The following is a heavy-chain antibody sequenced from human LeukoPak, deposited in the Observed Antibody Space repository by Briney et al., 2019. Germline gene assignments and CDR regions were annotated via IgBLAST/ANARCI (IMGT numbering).Heavy chain of an antibody. CDR1: GGTFSSYG. V-gene: IGHV1-18*01. CDR2: ISAYNGNT. Sequence: ASVKVSCKASGGTFSSYGISWVRQAPGQGLEWMGWISAYNGNTNYAQKLQGRVTITTDTSTSTAYMELRTLRSDNTAVYYCARDLQLYSGSYNAHWGQGTLVTVSS. J-gene: IGHJ4*02. CDR3: ARDLQLYSGSYNAH. D-gene: IGHD1-26*01.